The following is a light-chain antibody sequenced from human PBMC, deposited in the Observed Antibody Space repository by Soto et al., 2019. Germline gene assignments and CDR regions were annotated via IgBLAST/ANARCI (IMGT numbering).Light chain of an antibody. V-gene: IGKV1-9*01. Sequence: IPSTHSRSFLSASLVDRVPSPCLASQGISSSLAWYQQKPGEAPRLLIYAASTLQSGVPSRFSGSGYGTEFTLTISSLQPDDFASYYCQKLHNLPLTFGQGTRLEIK. J-gene: IGKJ5*01. CDR2: AAS. CDR1: QGISSS. CDR3: QKLHNLPLT.